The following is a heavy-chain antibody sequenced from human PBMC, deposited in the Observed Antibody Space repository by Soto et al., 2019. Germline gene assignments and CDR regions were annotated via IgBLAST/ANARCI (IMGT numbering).Heavy chain of an antibody. CDR2: IYYSGST. Sequence: ASETLSLTCTVSGGSVSSGSYYWSWIRQPPGKGLEWIGYIYYSGSTNYNPSLKSRVTISVDTSKNQFSLKLSSVTAADTAVYYCARDRSLAEVYYYYGMDVWGQGTTVTVSS. D-gene: IGHD6-13*01. J-gene: IGHJ6*02. CDR3: ARDRSLAEVYYYYGMDV. V-gene: IGHV4-61*01. CDR1: GGSVSSGSYY.